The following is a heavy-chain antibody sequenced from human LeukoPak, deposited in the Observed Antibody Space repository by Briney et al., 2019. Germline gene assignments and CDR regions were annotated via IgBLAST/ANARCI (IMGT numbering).Heavy chain of an antibody. CDR2: FDPEDGET. J-gene: IGHJ3*02. V-gene: IGHV1-24*01. Sequence: ASVKVSCKVSGYTLTELSMHWVRQAPGKGLEWMGAFDPEDGETIYAQKFQGRVTMTEDTSTDTAYMELSSLRSEDTAVYYCATGCTKSSCYYYSAFDIWGQGTMVTVSS. CDR1: GYTLTELS. D-gene: IGHD2-15*01. CDR3: ATGCTKSSCYYYSAFDI.